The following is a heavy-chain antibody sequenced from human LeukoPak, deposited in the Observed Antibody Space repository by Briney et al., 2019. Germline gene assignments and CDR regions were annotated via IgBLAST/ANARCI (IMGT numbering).Heavy chain of an antibody. V-gene: IGHV4-39*01. J-gene: IGHJ4*02. D-gene: IGHD2-15*01. CDR3: ARHNWDCSGGSCPLAGGIDY. Sequence: PSETLSLTCTVSGGSISSSSYYWGWIRQPPGKGLEWIGSIYYSGSTYYNPSLKSRVTISVDTSKNQFSLKLSSVTAADTAVYYCARHNWDCSGGSCPLAGGIDYWGQGTLVTVTS. CDR2: IYYSGST. CDR1: GGSISSSSYY.